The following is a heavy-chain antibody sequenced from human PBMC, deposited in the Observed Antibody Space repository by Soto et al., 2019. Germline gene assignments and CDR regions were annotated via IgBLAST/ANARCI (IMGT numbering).Heavy chain of an antibody. Sequence: SETLSLTCAVSSGSISSSNWWSWVRQPPGKGLEWIGEIYHSGSTNYNPSLKSRVTISVDKSNNQFSLKLSSVTAADTAVYYCARVGNTIFGVVTLDYWGQGTLVTVS. V-gene: IGHV4-4*02. J-gene: IGHJ4*02. CDR1: SGSISSSNW. CDR3: ARVGNTIFGVVTLDY. CDR2: IYHSGST. D-gene: IGHD3-3*01.